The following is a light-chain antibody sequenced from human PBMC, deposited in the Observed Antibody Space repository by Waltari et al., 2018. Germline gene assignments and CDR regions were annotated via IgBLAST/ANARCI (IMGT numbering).Light chain of an antibody. CDR3: EQYNKWPDT. J-gene: IGKJ2*01. V-gene: IGKV3-15*01. CDR1: QSVSSN. Sequence: EIVMTQSPATLSVSPGERATLSCRASQSVSSNLAWYQQKPGQAPRLLIYGSYIRATGTPARFSGSGSGTEFTRTISSLQPEDFAVYYCEQYNKWPDTFGQGTKLEIK. CDR2: GSY.